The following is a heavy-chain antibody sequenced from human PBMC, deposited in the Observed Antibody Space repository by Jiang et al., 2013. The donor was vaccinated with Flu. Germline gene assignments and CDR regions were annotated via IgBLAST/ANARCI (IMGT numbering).Heavy chain of an antibody. J-gene: IGHJ5*01. Sequence: PGLVKPSQTLSLTCAISGDSVSNINTAWNWIRQSPSRGLEWLGRTYYRSQWYSDYAVSVKSRITINPDTSKNQFSLQLNSVTPEDTAVYYCTRGIASSSDSWGQGTLVTVSS. CDR3: TRGIASSSDS. V-gene: IGHV6-1*01. D-gene: IGHD2-2*01. CDR2: TYYRSQWYS. CDR1: GDSVSNINTA.